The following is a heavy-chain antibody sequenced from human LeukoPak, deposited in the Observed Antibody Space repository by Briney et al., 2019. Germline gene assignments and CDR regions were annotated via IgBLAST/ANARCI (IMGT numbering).Heavy chain of an antibody. J-gene: IGHJ5*02. CDR1: GFSLSGYW. CDR3: ARDPRNVGLAP. V-gene: IGHV3-74*01. D-gene: IGHD2-15*01. CDR2: NNGGGSTT. Sequence: GGSLRLSCVASGFSLSGYWMYWVRQAPGKGLMYISRNNGGGSTTNYADVVKGRFTMSRDNVKNTLYLQMNSLRVEDTAVYYCARDPRNVGLAPWGQGTLVTVSS.